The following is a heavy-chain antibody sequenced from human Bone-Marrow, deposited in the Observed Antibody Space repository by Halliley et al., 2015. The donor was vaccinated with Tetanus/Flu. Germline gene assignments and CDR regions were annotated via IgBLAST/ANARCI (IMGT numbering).Heavy chain of an antibody. D-gene: IGHD6-6*01. V-gene: IGHV4-59*12. CDR1: GGSLSGYY. CDR2: IYYSGTT. Sequence: LRLSCTVSGGSLSGYYWSWLRQSPGSRLEYIGYIYYSGTTNYNPSLRSRVTISVDTSRRQFSLNVRSVTAADTAIYYCARGIRSTSSPRPFDHWGQGIQVAVSS. J-gene: IGHJ4*02. CDR3: ARGIRSTSSPRPFDH.